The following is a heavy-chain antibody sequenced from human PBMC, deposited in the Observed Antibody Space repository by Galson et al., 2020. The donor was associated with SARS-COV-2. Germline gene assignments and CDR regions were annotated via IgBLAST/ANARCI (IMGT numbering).Heavy chain of an antibody. CDR3: ARGGFGVVISVYYYYGMDV. CDR2: IWYDGSNK. J-gene: IGHJ6*02. Sequence: GGSLRLSCAASGFTFSSYGMHWVRQAPGKGLEWVAVIWYDGSNKYYADSVKGRFTISRDNSKNTLYLQMNSLRAEDTAVYYCARGGFGVVISVYYYYGMDVWGQGTTVTVSS. CDR1: GFTFSSYG. D-gene: IGHD3-3*01. V-gene: IGHV3-33*01.